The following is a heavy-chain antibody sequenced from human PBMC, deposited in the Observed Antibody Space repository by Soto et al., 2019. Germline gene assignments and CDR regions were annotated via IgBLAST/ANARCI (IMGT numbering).Heavy chain of an antibody. D-gene: IGHD2-8*01. CDR2: INPKSGGT. CDR3: ARGDSTDCPNGVCSFFYNHDMDV. Sequence: QVPLVQSGAEVKKPGASVKVSCKASGYSFTDYHIHWVRQAPGQGLEWLGRINPKSGGTSTAQKFQGWVTMTTDTSISTASMELTRLTSDDTAIYYCARGDSTDCPNGVCSFFYNHDMDVWGQGTTVTVSS. V-gene: IGHV1-2*04. CDR1: GYSFTDYH. J-gene: IGHJ6*02.